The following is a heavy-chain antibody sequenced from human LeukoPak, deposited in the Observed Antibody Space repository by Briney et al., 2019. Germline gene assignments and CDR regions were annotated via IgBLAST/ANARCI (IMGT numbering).Heavy chain of an antibody. CDR1: GXTFSSYW. D-gene: IGHD6-19*01. Sequence: GGSLSLSCAASGXTFSSYWMHWVRQAPGKGLVWVSRINSDGSNTNYADSVKGRFTISRDNAKNTLYLQMNSLRAEDTAVFYCARVRDISGHWGFLDYWGQGTLVTVSS. CDR2: INSDGSNT. J-gene: IGHJ4*02. V-gene: IGHV3-74*01. CDR3: ARVRDISGHWGFLDY.